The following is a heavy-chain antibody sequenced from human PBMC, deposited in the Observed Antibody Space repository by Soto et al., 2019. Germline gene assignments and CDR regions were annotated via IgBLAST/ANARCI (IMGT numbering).Heavy chain of an antibody. Sequence: QVQLVQSGAEVKKPGASVKVSCKASGYTFTSYAMHWVRQAPGQRLEWMGWINAGNGNTKYSQKFQGRVTITRATSASTAYMGLSSLRSEDTAVYYCAGDCGCSCGSCYLNWFDPWGQGTLVTVSS. CDR1: GYTFTSYA. D-gene: IGHD2-15*01. V-gene: IGHV1-3*01. J-gene: IGHJ5*02. CDR2: INAGNGNT. CDR3: AGDCGCSCGSCYLNWFDP.